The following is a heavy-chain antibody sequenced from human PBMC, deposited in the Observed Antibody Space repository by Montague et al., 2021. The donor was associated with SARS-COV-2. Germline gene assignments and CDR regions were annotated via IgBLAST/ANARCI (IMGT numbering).Heavy chain of an antibody. J-gene: IGHJ4*02. V-gene: IGHV4-59*01. CDR3: ARGGGSGYRYYFDY. CDR1: GGSISSYY. D-gene: IGHD3-22*01. Sequence: SETLSLTCTVSGGSISSYYWNWIRQPPGKGLEWVGYIYYSGRTNYNPSLNSRVTISVYTSKNQFSLKLSSVTAADTAVYYCARGGGSGYRYYFDYWGQGSLVTVSS. CDR2: IYYSGRT.